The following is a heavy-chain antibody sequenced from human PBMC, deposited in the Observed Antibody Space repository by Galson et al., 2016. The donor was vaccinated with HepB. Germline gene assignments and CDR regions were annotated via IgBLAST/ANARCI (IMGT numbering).Heavy chain of an antibody. V-gene: IGHV1-24*01. CDR1: GYTLTELS. CDR2: IIPNMNTA. D-gene: IGHD1-26*01. CDR3: AKGLLGVSGAFDI. Sequence: SVKVSCKVSGYTLTELSMHWVRQAPGKGLEWMGGIIPNMNTATYAQSFQGRVTIAADEYRNTVYMELNSLRSDDTAVYYCAKGLLGVSGAFDIWGQGTMVTVSS. J-gene: IGHJ3*02.